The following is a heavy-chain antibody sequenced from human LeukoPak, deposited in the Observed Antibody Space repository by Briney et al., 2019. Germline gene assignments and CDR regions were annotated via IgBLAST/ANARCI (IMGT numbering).Heavy chain of an antibody. CDR1: GGTFSSYT. J-gene: IGHJ5*02. V-gene: IGHV1-69*02. CDR3: ARGPAQATYYDFWSGSTTSNWFDP. D-gene: IGHD3-3*01. Sequence: SVKGSCKASGGTFSSYTISWVRQAPGQGLEWMGRIIPILGIANYAQKFQGRVTITADKSTSTAYMELSSLRSEDTAVYYCARGPAQATYYDFWSGSTTSNWFDPWGQGTLVTVSS. CDR2: IIPILGIA.